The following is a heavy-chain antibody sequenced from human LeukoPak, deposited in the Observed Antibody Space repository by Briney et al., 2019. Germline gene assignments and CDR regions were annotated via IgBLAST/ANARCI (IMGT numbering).Heavy chain of an antibody. D-gene: IGHD4-17*01. J-gene: IGHJ5*02. Sequence: SETLSLTCAVYGGSFSGYYWSWIRQPPGKGLEWIGEISHSGSTNYNPSLKSRVTISVDTSKNQFSLKLSSVTAADTAVYYCATLYGDYGSWGQGILVTVSS. CDR2: ISHSGST. CDR1: GGSFSGYY. CDR3: ATLYGDYGS. V-gene: IGHV4-34*01.